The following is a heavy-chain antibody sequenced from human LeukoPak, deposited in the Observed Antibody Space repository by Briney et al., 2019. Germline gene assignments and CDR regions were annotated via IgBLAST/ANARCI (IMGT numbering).Heavy chain of an antibody. D-gene: IGHD3-22*01. J-gene: IGHJ4*02. CDR1: GFTFSSFS. CDR2: ISSSSSTI. CDR3: ARGSLYRSKYYDSSGRLPGY. V-gene: IGHV3-48*02. Sequence: GGSLRLSCAVSGFTFSSFSMNWVRQAPGKGLEWVSYISSSSSTIYYADSVKGRFTISRDNAKNSLYLQMNSLRDEVTAVYYCARGSLYRSKYYDSSGRLPGYWGQGTLVTVSS.